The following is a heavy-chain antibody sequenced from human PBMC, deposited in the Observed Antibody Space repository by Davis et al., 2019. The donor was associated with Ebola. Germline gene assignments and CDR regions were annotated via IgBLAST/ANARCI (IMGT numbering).Heavy chain of an antibody. J-gene: IGHJ6*03. CDR1: GSTFSSYW. Sequence: GESLKISCAASGSTFSSYWMHWVRQAPGKGLVWVSRINSDGSSTSYADSVKGRFTISRDNAKNTLYLQMNSLRAEDTAVYYCARVCSSGWYYMDVWGKGTTVTVSS. V-gene: IGHV3-74*01. D-gene: IGHD6-19*01. CDR3: ARVCSSGWYYMDV. CDR2: INSDGSST.